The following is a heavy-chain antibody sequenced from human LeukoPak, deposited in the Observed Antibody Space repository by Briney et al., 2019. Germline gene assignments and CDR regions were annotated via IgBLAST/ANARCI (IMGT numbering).Heavy chain of an antibody. V-gene: IGHV4-39*02. CDR2: IYYSGST. CDR1: GGSISSSNYY. Sequence: SETLPLTCTVSGGSISSSNYYWGWIRQPPGKGLEWIGSIYYSGSTYYNPSLKSRVTISVDMSKNQFSLKLTSVAAADTAVYYCAREQLALDYWGQGTLVTVSS. D-gene: IGHD1-1*01. CDR3: AREQLALDY. J-gene: IGHJ4*02.